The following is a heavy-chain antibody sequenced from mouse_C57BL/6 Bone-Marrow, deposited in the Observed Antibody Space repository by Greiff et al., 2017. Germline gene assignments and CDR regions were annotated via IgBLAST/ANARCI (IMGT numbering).Heavy chain of an antibody. CDR2: IDPGNGDT. V-gene: IGHV14-4*01. Sequence: DVQLQESGAELVRPGASVKLSCTASGFNIKDDYMHWVKQRPEQGLEWIGRIDPGNGDTEYASKFKGKATITADTSSNTAYLQLSSLTSEDTAVYYCTAADYSNLYWYFDVWGTGTTVTVSS. CDR3: TAADYSNLYWYFDV. J-gene: IGHJ1*03. CDR1: GFNIKDDY. D-gene: IGHD2-5*01.